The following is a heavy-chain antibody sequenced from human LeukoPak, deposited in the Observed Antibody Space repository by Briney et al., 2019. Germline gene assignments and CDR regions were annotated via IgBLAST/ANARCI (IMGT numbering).Heavy chain of an antibody. J-gene: IGHJ6*02. CDR2: INPNSGGT. Sequence: GASVKVCCKASGYTFTGYYMHWVRQAPGQGLEWMGWINPNSGGTNYAQKFQGRVTMTRDTSISTAYMELSRLRSDDTAVYYCSWAPDRYYYYGMDVWGQGTTVTVSS. CDR3: SWAPDRYYYYGMDV. V-gene: IGHV1-2*02. CDR1: GYTFTGYY.